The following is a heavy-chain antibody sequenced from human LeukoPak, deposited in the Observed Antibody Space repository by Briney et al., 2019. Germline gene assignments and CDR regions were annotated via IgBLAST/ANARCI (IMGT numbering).Heavy chain of an antibody. J-gene: IGHJ4*02. D-gene: IGHD1-26*01. Sequence: GGSLRLSCAASGFTFSSYAMSWVRQAPGKGLEWVSAISGSGGSTYYADSVKGRFTISRDNSKNTLYLQMNSLRAEDTAVCYCAKSVVGATPNPYYFDYWGQGTLVTVSS. CDR1: GFTFSSYA. V-gene: IGHV3-23*01. CDR2: ISGSGGST. CDR3: AKSVVGATPNPYYFDY.